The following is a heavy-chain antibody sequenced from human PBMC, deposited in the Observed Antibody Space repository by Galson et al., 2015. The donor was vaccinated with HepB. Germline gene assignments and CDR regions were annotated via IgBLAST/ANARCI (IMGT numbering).Heavy chain of an antibody. D-gene: IGHD2/OR15-2a*01. Sequence: SLRLSCAGSGFSFVRYSMNWVRQAPGKGLEWISYISSGGTRYYADSMKGRCTISRANGKNSLYLHMSSLRADDTAVYYCAKNPASYDYYNMDVWGQGTTVTVSS. CDR2: ISSGGTR. V-gene: IGHV3-48*01. J-gene: IGHJ6*02. CDR3: AKNPASYDYYNMDV. CDR1: GFSFVRYS.